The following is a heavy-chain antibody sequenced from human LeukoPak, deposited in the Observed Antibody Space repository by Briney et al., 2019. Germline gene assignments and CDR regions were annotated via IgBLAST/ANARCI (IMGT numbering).Heavy chain of an antibody. CDR3: ARLGLGSCSGGSCPNDY. V-gene: IGHV1-18*01. CDR1: GYSFTSYG. CDR2: ISTYAGNT. J-gene: IGHJ4*02. Sequence: ASVKISCKASGYSFTSYGISWVRQAPGQGLEWMGWISTYAGNTNYAQKVQDRVTMTADSSTSTAYMELRSLRSDDTAVYYCARLGLGSCSGGSCPNDYWGQGTLVTVSS. D-gene: IGHD2-15*01.